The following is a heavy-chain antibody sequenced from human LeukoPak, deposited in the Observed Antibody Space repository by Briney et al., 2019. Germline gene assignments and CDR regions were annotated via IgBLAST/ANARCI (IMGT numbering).Heavy chain of an antibody. Sequence: GGSLRLSCAASGFTFSSYWMNWVRQAPGKGLEWVSDISSSGSTIYFADSVKGRFTISRDNAKNSLYLQMNSLRDEDTAVYYCARLEYYYVSGNYYKLFDYWGQGTLVTVCS. D-gene: IGHD3-10*01. V-gene: IGHV3-48*02. CDR1: GFTFSSYW. CDR3: ARLEYYYVSGNYYKLFDY. J-gene: IGHJ4*02. CDR2: ISSSGSTI.